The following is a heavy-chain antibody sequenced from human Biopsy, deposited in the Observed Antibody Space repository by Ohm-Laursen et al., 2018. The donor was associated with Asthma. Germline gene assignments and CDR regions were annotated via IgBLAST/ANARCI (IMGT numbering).Heavy chain of an antibody. D-gene: IGHD5-12*01. CDR1: GDSFSNYA. J-gene: IGHJ6*02. CDR3: ARGYSGPDRIVYYYSGLEV. Sequence: AASVKVSCKPSGDSFSNYAISWVRQAPGQGLEWMGGLIPVLGTPDHAQMFEGRVTITADESTSTAYMELSSLSPEDTAVYYCARGYSGPDRIVYYYSGLEVWGQGTTVTVSS. CDR2: LIPVLGTP. V-gene: IGHV1-69*13.